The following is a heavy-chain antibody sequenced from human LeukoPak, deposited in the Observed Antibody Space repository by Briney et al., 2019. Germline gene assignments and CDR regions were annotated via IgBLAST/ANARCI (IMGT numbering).Heavy chain of an antibody. D-gene: IGHD1-26*01. J-gene: IGHJ3*02. CDR2: IKQDGSEK. V-gene: IGHV3-7*01. CDR3: ARASGSTRVGAFDI. CDR1: GFTFSSYW. Sequence: PGGSLRLSCAASGFTFSSYWMSWVRQAPGKGLEWVANIKQDGSEKYYVDSVKGRFTISRDNAKNSLYLQMNSLRAEDTAVYYCARASGSTRVGAFDIWGQGTMVTVSS.